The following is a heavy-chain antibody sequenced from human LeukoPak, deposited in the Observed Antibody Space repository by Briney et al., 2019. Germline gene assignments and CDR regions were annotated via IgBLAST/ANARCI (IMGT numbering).Heavy chain of an antibody. J-gene: IGHJ5*02. V-gene: IGHV1-18*01. CDR3: ARDLWIAVAGMNWFDP. Sequence: ASVKVSCKASGYTFTSYGTSWVRQAPGQGLEWMGWISAYNGNTNYAQKLQGRVTMTTGTSTSTAYMELRSLRSDDTAVYYCARDLWIAVAGMNWFDPWGQGTLVTVSS. D-gene: IGHD6-19*01. CDR1: GYTFTSYG. CDR2: ISAYNGNT.